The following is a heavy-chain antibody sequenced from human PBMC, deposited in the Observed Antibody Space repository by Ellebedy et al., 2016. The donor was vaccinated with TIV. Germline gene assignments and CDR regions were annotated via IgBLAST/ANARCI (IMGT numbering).Heavy chain of an antibody. CDR2: IYYSGST. V-gene: IGHV4-61*01. CDR3: ATVWGSYPTVAFDI. D-gene: IGHD3-16*02. J-gene: IGHJ3*02. CDR1: GYSVTSGYY. Sequence: SETLSLTCTVSGYSVTSGYYWSWIRQPPGKGLEWIGYIYYSGSTNYNPSLKSRVTISVDTSKNQFSLKLSSVTAADTAMYYCATVWGSYPTVAFDIWGQGTMVTVSS.